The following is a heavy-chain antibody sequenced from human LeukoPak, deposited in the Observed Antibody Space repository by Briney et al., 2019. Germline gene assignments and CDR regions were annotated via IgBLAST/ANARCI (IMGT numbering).Heavy chain of an antibody. CDR3: ARVKGGYSLANP. CDR2: INGDGSST. D-gene: IGHD5-18*01. Sequence: PGGSLRLSCAAPGFTFSSYWMHWVRQAPGKGLVWVSRINGDGSSTSYADSVKGRFTISRDNAKNTLYLQMNSLRAEDTAVYYCARVKGGYSLANPWGQGTLVTVSS. CDR1: GFTFSSYW. V-gene: IGHV3-74*01. J-gene: IGHJ5*02.